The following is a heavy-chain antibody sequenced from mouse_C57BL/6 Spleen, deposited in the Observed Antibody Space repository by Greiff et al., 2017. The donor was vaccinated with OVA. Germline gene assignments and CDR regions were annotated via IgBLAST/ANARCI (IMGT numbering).Heavy chain of an antibody. Sequence: QVQLQQPGAELVKPGASVKLSCKASGYTFTSYWMQWVKQRPGQGLEWIGEIDPSDSYTNYNQKFKGKATLTVDTSSSTAYMQLSSLTSEDSAVYYCAPSRGDGYFDYWGQGTTLTVSS. V-gene: IGHV1-50*01. J-gene: IGHJ2*01. CDR3: APSRGDGYFDY. CDR1: GYTFTSYW. D-gene: IGHD2-3*01. CDR2: IDPSDSYT.